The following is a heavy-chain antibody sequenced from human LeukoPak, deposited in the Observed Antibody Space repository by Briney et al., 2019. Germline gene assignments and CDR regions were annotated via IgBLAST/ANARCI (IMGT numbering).Heavy chain of an antibody. J-gene: IGHJ4*02. V-gene: IGHV3-74*01. Sequence: GGSLRLSCAASAFTFSSYCMHWVRHAPGEGLMWVSRINSDGSSTSYADSVKGRFTISRDNAKNTLYLQMNSLRAEDTAVYHCVRSYYYGDVFNYWGQGTLVTVSS. D-gene: IGHD4-17*01. CDR2: INSDGSST. CDR3: VRSYYYGDVFNY. CDR1: AFTFSSYC.